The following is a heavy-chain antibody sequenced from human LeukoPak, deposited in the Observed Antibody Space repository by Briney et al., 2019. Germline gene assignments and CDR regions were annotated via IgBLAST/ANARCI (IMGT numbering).Heavy chain of an antibody. V-gene: IGHV3-74*01. CDR2: INTDGTVT. CDR3: ATKQWLAPPPDS. D-gene: IGHD6-19*01. Sequence: PGGSLRLSCAASGFTFSKYWMLWVRQAPGKGLESVSRINTDGTVTTYARSVKGRFTVSRDNADNTMFLQMNSVRDEDTAVYYCATKQWLAPPPDSWGQGTPVTVSS. CDR1: GFTFSKYW. J-gene: IGHJ4*02.